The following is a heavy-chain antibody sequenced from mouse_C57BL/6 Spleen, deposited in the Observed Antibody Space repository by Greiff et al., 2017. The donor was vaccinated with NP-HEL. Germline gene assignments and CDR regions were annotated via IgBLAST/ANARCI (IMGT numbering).Heavy chain of an antibody. CDR3: ARQDYEAY. D-gene: IGHD2-4*01. CDR1: GFTFSDSG. Sequence: EVNVVESGGGLVKPGGSLKLSCAASGFTFSDSGMHWVRQAPEKGLEWIAYISSGSSPIYYADTVKGRFTFTRDNAKDTLFLQMTSLRSEDTAMYNCARQDYEAYWGQGTLVTVSA. CDR2: ISSGSSPI. V-gene: IGHV5-17*01. J-gene: IGHJ3*01.